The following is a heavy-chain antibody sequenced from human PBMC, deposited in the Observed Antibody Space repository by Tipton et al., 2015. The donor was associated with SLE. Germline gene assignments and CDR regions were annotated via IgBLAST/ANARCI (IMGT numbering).Heavy chain of an antibody. CDR3: AKSDHSSDAFDI. V-gene: IGHV3-30*02. CDR1: GFTFSSYG. CDR2: IRYDGSNK. J-gene: IGHJ3*02. D-gene: IGHD3-22*01. Sequence: SLRLSCAASGFTFSSYGMHWFRQAPGKGLEWVAFIRYDGSNKYYADSVKGRFTISRDNSKNTLYLQMNSLRAEDTAVYYCAKSDHSSDAFDIWGQGTMVTVSS.